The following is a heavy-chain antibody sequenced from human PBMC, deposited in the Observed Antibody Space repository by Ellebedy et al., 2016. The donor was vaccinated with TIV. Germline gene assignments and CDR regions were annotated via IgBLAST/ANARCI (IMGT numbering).Heavy chain of an antibody. CDR3: ARDDHWAIDS. D-gene: IGHD7-27*01. V-gene: IGHV1-2*02. Sequence: ASVKVACXTSVYSFPDYYMHWVRQAPGQGLEWMGWIRPKSGDTHHAHKFQGRVTLTRDTSITTAYMELSRLTSDDTAVYYCARDDHWAIDSWGQGTPVTVSS. CDR1: VYSFPDYY. J-gene: IGHJ4*02. CDR2: IRPKSGDT.